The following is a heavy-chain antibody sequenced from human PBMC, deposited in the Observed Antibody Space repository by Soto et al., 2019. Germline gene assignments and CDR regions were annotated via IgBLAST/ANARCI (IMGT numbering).Heavy chain of an antibody. CDR1: GFTFSDYY. V-gene: IGHV3-11*01. CDR2: ISSSGTTT. Sequence: GGSLRLSCASAGFTFSDYYMSWIRQAPGKGLECVSYISSSGTTTYYADSVKGRFTISRDNAKNSLYLQMNSLRAEDTAVYYCARENYDILPGGGDWFDPFGQRTLVAFCS. D-gene: IGHD3-9*01. J-gene: IGHJ5*02. CDR3: ARENYDILPGGGDWFDP.